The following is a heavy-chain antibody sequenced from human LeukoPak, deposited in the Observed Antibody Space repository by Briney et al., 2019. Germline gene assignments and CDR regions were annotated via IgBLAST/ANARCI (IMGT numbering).Heavy chain of an antibody. CDR2: ISAYNGNT. D-gene: IGHD1-14*01. J-gene: IGHJ5*02. CDR3: ARDWIPRTIVMARGWFDP. Sequence: GASVTVSCKASGYTFTSYGISSVRQAPGQGLEWMGWISAYNGNTNYAQKLQGRVTMTRDTSISTAYMELSRLRSDDTAVYYCARDWIPRTIVMARGWFDPWGQGTLVTVSS. CDR1: GYTFTSYG. V-gene: IGHV1-18*01.